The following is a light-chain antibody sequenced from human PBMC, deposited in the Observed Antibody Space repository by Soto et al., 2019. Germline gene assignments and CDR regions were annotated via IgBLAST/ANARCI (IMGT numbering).Light chain of an antibody. V-gene: IGLV1-51*01. Sequence: QSVQTHPPSVSAAPGQKVTISCSGSSSNIGGNSVSWYQQLPGTAPKLLIYDDNKRPSGIPDRFSGSKSGTSATLGITGFQTGDEADYYCGSWDSSLSDYVFGTGTKVTVL. CDR2: DDN. CDR3: GSWDSSLSDYV. J-gene: IGLJ1*01. CDR1: SSNIGGNS.